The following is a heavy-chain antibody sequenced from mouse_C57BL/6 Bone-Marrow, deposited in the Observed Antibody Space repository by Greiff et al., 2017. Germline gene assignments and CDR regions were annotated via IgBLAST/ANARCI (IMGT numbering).Heavy chain of an antibody. CDR2: IDPETGGT. Sequence: VQLQQSGAELVRPGASVTLSCKASGYTFTDYEMHWVKQTPVHGLEWIGAIDPETGGTAYNQKFKGKAILTADKSSSTAYMELRSLTSEDSAVYYCTRGRLLRYAFAYWGQGTLVTVSA. J-gene: IGHJ3*01. V-gene: IGHV1-15*01. CDR3: TRGRLLRYAFAY. CDR1: GYTFTDYE. D-gene: IGHD1-1*01.